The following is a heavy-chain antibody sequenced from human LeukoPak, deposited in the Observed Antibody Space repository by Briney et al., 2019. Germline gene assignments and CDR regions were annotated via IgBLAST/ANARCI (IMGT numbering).Heavy chain of an antibody. D-gene: IGHD2-21*02. J-gene: IGHJ4*02. CDR1: GYSFSNYW. CDR3: AIPPGYCGNDCSFDH. CDR2: IYPGDYET. V-gene: IGHV5-51*01. Sequence: GESLKISCEGSGYSFSNYWIGWVRQMPGKGLEWMGIIYPGDYETRYSPSFQGLVTISVDKSISTAYLQWSSLKASDTAVYYCAIPPGYCGNDCSFDHWDQGTLVTVSS.